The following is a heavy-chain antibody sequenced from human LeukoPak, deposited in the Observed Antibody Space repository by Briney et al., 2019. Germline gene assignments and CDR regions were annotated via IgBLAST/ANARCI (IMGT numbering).Heavy chain of an antibody. D-gene: IGHD5-12*01. CDR3: ARLMGSATKIDY. CDR2: IYTSGST. CDR1: GGSISSGSYY. V-gene: IGHV4-61*02. J-gene: IGHJ4*02. Sequence: SQTLSLTCTVSGGSISSGSYYWSWIRQPAGKGLEWIGRIYTSGSTNYNPSLKSRVTISVDTSKNQFSLKLSSVTAADTAVYYCARLMGSATKIDYWGQGTLVTVSS.